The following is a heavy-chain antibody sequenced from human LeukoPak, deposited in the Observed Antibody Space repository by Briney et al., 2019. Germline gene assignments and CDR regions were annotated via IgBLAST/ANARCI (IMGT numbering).Heavy chain of an antibody. J-gene: IGHJ6*02. CDR1: GFTFSSYA. V-gene: IGHV3-23*01. CDR3: AKLGRYDSSGYYYGMDV. D-gene: IGHD3-22*01. Sequence: GGSLRLSCAASGFTFSSYAMSWVRQAPGKGLEWDSAISGSGGSTYYADSVKGRFTISRDNSKNTLYLQMNSLRAEDTAVYYCAKLGRYDSSGYYYGMDVWGQGTTVTVSS. CDR2: ISGSGGST.